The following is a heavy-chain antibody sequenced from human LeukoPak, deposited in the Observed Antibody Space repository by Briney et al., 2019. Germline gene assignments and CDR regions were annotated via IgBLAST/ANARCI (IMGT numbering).Heavy chain of an antibody. CDR2: INHSGST. CDR1: GGSFSGYY. D-gene: IGHD6-13*01. V-gene: IGHV4-34*01. J-gene: IGHJ5*02. CDR3: ARGRIARYNWFDP. Sequence: SETLSLTCAVYGGSFSGYYWSWIRQPPGKGLEWIGEINHSGSTNYNPSLKSRVTISVDTSKNQFSLKLSSVTAADTAVYYCARGRIARYNWFDPWGQGTLVTVSS.